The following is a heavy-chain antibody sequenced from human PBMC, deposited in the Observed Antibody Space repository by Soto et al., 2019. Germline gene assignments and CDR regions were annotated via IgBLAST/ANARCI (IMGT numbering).Heavy chain of an antibody. Sequence: QVQMVQSGTEVKKPGASVKVSCKASGYTFTNYGINWVRQAPGQGLEWMGWISGYNGNTNYAQKFQGRVTITTDTSTTTAYMELRGLRSDDTAVYYCTRGVLVTGRAHSYDSSGSHYWGQGTLITVSS. J-gene: IGHJ4*02. CDR1: GYTFTNYG. CDR2: ISGYNGNT. CDR3: TRGVLVTGRAHSYDSSGSHY. V-gene: IGHV1-18*01. D-gene: IGHD3-22*01.